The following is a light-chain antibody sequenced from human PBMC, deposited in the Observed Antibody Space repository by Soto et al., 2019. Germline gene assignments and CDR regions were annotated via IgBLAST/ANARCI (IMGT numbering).Light chain of an antibody. CDR2: EVS. J-gene: IGLJ1*01. CDR1: SSDVGGYSY. CDR3: SSYAGSNNLGV. Sequence: QSVLTQPPSASGSPGQSVTICCTGTSSDVGGYSYVSWYQQHPGKAPKLMIYEVSKRPSGVPDRFSGSKSGNTASLTVSGLQAEDDADYYCSSYAGSNNLGVFGTGTKVTLL. V-gene: IGLV2-8*01.